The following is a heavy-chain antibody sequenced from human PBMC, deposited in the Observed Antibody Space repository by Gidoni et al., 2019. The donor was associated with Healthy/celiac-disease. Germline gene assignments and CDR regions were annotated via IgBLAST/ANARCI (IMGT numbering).Heavy chain of an antibody. CDR2: INHSGST. Sequence: QVQLQPWGAGLLKPSATLPLTCAVYGGSFSGYYWSWIRQPPGKGLEWIGEINHSGSTNYNPSLKSRVTISVDTSKNQFSLKLSSVTAADTAVYYCAGHQRLGYCSGGSCRRFDYWGQGTLVTVSS. J-gene: IGHJ4*02. V-gene: IGHV4-34*01. D-gene: IGHD2-15*01. CDR3: AGHQRLGYCSGGSCRRFDY. CDR1: GGSFSGYY.